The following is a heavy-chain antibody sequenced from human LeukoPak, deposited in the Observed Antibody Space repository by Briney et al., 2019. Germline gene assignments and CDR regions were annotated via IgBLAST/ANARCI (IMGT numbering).Heavy chain of an antibody. J-gene: IGHJ6*03. CDR1: GGSISFYY. CDR3: ARGKQWLVHPYYMDV. Sequence: PSETLSLTCTVSGGSISFYYWSWIRQPPGKGLEWIGYIYYSGSTNYNPSLESRVTISVDTSKNQFSLKLSSVTAADTAVYYCARGKQWLVHPYYMDVWGKGTTVTVSS. D-gene: IGHD6-19*01. V-gene: IGHV4-59*01. CDR2: IYYSGST.